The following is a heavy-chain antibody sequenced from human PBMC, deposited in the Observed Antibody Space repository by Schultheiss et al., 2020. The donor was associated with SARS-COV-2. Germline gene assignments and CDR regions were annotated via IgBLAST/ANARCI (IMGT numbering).Heavy chain of an antibody. V-gene: IGHV1-18*04. CDR3: ARDRYDFWSGYVSYWYFDL. D-gene: IGHD3-3*01. CDR2: ISTHNDKT. J-gene: IGHJ2*01. CDR1: GYTFTSYG. Sequence: ASVKVSCKASGYTFTSYGITWVRQAPGQGLDWMGWISTHNDKTNYAQDLQGRVTMTIDTSTSTASMELRSLGYDDTAVYYCARDRYDFWSGYVSYWYFDLWGRGTLVTVSS.